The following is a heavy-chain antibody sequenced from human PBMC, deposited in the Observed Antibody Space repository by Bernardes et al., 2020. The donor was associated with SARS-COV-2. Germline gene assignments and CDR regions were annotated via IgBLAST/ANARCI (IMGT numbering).Heavy chain of an antibody. CDR2: IYHSGST. CDR1: GGSISSSNW. V-gene: IGHV4-4*02. Sequence: SETLSLTCAVSGGSISSSNWWSWVRQPPGKGLEWIGEIYHSGSTNYNPSLKSRVTISVDKSKNQFSLKLSSVTAADTAVYYCARDLSQRITIFGVVDYYYYGMDVWGQGTTVTVSS. D-gene: IGHD3-3*01. J-gene: IGHJ6*02. CDR3: ARDLSQRITIFGVVDYYYYGMDV.